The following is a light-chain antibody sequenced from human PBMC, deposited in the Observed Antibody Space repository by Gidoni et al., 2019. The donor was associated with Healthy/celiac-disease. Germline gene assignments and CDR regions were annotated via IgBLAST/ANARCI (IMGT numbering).Light chain of an antibody. CDR3: QQRSNWPPF. Sequence: EIVFTHSPATLSLSPAERATLSCRASQSVSSYLDWYQQKPGQAPRLLIYDASNRATGIPARFSGSGSGTDLTLTISSLEPEDFAVYYCQQRSNWPPFFGGGTKVEIK. CDR1: QSVSSY. CDR2: DAS. J-gene: IGKJ4*01. V-gene: IGKV3-11*01.